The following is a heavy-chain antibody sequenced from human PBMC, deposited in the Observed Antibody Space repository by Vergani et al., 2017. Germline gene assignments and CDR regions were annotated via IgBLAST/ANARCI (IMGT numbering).Heavy chain of an antibody. Sequence: EIQLVESGGGWVQPGRSLRLSCAASGFTFDDYAMHWVRQAPGKGLEWVSGISWNSGSIGYADSVKGRFTISRDNSKNTLYLQMNSLRAEDTAVYYCANGSALLVVPAHPGFDYWGQGTLVTVSS. CDR1: GFTFDDYA. D-gene: IGHD2-2*01. J-gene: IGHJ4*02. CDR3: ANGSALLVVPAHPGFDY. CDR2: ISWNSGSI. V-gene: IGHV3-9*01.